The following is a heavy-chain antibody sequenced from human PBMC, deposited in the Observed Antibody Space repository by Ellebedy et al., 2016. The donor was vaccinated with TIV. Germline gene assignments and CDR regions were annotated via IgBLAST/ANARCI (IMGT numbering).Heavy chain of an antibody. V-gene: IGHV3-30-3*01. J-gene: IGHJ4*02. Sequence: GESLKISCAASGFTFRTYPMHWVRQAPGKGLEWVAVVSYDGSSKYYADSVKGRFIISRDNSKNTLYLQMNSLRTEDTAVYYCAREALYCGGDCYFDYWGQGTLVTVSS. CDR2: VSYDGSSK. CDR1: GFTFRTYP. CDR3: AREALYCGGDCYFDY. D-gene: IGHD2-21*01.